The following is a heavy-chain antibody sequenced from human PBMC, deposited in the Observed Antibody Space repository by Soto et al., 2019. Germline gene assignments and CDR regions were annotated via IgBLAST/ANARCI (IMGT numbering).Heavy chain of an antibody. Sequence: HPGGSLRLSCAASGFTLSSYWMHWVRQAPGKGLVWVSRINSDGSSTSYADSVKGRFTISRDNAKNTLYLQMNSLRAEDTAVYYCATSMNTAMVTPYYYYGMDVWGQGTTVTVSS. J-gene: IGHJ6*02. CDR2: INSDGSST. D-gene: IGHD5-18*01. CDR3: ATSMNTAMVTPYYYYGMDV. CDR1: GFTLSSYW. V-gene: IGHV3-74*01.